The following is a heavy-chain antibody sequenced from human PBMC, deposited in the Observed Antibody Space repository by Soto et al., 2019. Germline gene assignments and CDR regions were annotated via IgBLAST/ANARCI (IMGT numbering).Heavy chain of an antibody. Sequence: GGSLRLSCAASGFTFSNAWMSWVRQAPGKGLEWVGRIKSKTDGGTTDYAAPVKGRFTISRDDSKNTLYLQMNSLKTEDTAVYYCTTEYYYDSSGYSSDFDYWGQGTLVTVSS. D-gene: IGHD3-22*01. CDR1: GFTFSNAW. CDR3: TTEYYYDSSGYSSDFDY. V-gene: IGHV3-15*01. CDR2: IKSKTDGGTT. J-gene: IGHJ4*02.